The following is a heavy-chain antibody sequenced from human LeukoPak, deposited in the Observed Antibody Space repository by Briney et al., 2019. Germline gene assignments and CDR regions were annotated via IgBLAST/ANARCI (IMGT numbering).Heavy chain of an antibody. CDR3: ATTHVVVTANFDY. CDR1: GFTFSSYA. CDR2: ISYDGSNK. Sequence: GGSLRLSCAASGFTFSSYAMHWVRQAPGKGLEWVAVISYDGSNKYYADSVRGRFTISRDKSKNTLYLQMNSLRAEDTAVYYCATTHVVVTANFDYWGQGTLVTVSS. J-gene: IGHJ4*02. D-gene: IGHD2-21*02. V-gene: IGHV3-30-3*01.